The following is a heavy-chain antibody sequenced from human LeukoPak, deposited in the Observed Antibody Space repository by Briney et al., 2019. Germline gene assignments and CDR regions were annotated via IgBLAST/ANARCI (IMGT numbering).Heavy chain of an antibody. V-gene: IGHV4-30-4*08. CDR3: ARVWSGTYYFDY. J-gene: IGHJ4*02. D-gene: IGHD3-3*01. Sequence: SETLSLTCTVSGGSISSGDYYWSWIRQPPGKGLEWIGYIYYSGSTYYNPSLKSRVTISVDTSKNQFSLKLSSVTAADTAVYYCARVWSGTYYFDYWGQGTLVTVSS. CDR1: GGSISSGDYY. CDR2: IYYSGST.